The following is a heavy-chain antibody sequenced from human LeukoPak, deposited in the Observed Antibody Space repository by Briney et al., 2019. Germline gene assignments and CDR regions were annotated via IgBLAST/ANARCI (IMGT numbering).Heavy chain of an antibody. Sequence: GGSLRLSCAASGFTFTNYAMSWVRQAPGKGLEWVSSINPSSGNTYYADSVKGRFTISGDNSKNTLYLQMNSLKTEDTAVYYCTTGPAATRMYPAEYLDYWGQGTLVTVSS. V-gene: IGHV3-23*01. J-gene: IGHJ4*02. D-gene: IGHD6-13*01. CDR3: TTGPAATRMYPAEYLDY. CDR1: GFTFTNYA. CDR2: INPSSGNT.